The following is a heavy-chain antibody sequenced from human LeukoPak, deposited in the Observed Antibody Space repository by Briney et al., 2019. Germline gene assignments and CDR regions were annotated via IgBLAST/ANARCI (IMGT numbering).Heavy chain of an antibody. D-gene: IGHD2-21*02. CDR1: GFTFSSYS. CDR3: ARPAYCGGDCYLSRAEYFQH. V-gene: IGHV3-21*01. Sequence: PGGSLTLSCAASGFTFSSYSMNWVRQAPGKGLEWVSSISSSSSYIYYADSVKGRFTISRDNAKNSLYLQMNSLRAEDTAVYYCARPAYCGGDCYLSRAEYFQHWGQGTLVTVSS. CDR2: ISSSSSYI. J-gene: IGHJ1*01.